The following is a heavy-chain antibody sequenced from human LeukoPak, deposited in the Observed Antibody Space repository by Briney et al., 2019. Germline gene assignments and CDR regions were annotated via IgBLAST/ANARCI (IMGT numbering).Heavy chain of an antibody. Sequence: SVKVSCKASGGTFKNFALNWVRQAPGQGLEWMGAIIPLFGAANYAQKFQGRVTITADESMTTAYMDLTSLTSEDTAVYYCARQMTSGYDPRPDYREFVAFDHWGQGTLVTVSS. CDR2: IIPLFGAA. CDR3: ARQMTSGYDPRPDYREFVAFDH. CDR1: GGTFKNFA. D-gene: IGHD5-12*01. V-gene: IGHV1-69*01. J-gene: IGHJ4*02.